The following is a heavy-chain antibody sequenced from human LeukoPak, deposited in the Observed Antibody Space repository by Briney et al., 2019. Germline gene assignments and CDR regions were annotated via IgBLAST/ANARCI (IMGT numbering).Heavy chain of an antibody. Sequence: GGSLRLSCAASGFTFSSYWMHWVRQAPGKGLVWVSRINSDGSSTSYADSVKGRFTISRDNAKNSLYLQMNSLRAEDTAVYYCARYSSGWYHVGFDYWGQGTLVTVSS. CDR1: GFTFSSYW. CDR2: INSDGSST. J-gene: IGHJ4*02. D-gene: IGHD6-19*01. CDR3: ARYSSGWYHVGFDY. V-gene: IGHV3-74*01.